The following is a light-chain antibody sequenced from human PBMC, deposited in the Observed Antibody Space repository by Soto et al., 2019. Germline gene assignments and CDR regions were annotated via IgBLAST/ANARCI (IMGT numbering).Light chain of an antibody. CDR3: QXYGDSPVT. V-gene: IGKV3-20*01. CDR2: DAS. Sequence: VLTQSPGTLSVSPGESATLSCRASQNVSTNLLVWYQQHTGQAPRLLISDASDRATGIPDRFSGSGSGTDLNLTISSLVPEDFAVYYCQXYGDSPVTCGQGTKVDIK. CDR1: QNVSTNL. J-gene: IGKJ1*01.